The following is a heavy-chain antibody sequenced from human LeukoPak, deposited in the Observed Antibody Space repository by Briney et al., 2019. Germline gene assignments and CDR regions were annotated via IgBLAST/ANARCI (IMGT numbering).Heavy chain of an antibody. V-gene: IGHV1-2*02. D-gene: IGHD2-21*01. Sequence: ASVTVSCKASGYTFTGYYMHWVRQAPGQGLEWMGWINPNSGGTNYAQKFQGRVTMTRDTSISTAYMELSRLRSDDTAVYYCARTHRYYYYYYYMDVWGKGTTVTVSS. J-gene: IGHJ6*03. CDR3: ARTHRYYYYYYYMDV. CDR1: GYTFTGYY. CDR2: INPNSGGT.